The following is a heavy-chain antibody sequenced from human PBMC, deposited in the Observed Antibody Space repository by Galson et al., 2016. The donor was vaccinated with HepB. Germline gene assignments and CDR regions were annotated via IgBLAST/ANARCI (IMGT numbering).Heavy chain of an antibody. J-gene: IGHJ6*02. D-gene: IGHD3-10*01. CDR1: GFIISSYW. Sequence: SLRLSCAASGFIISSYWMSWVRQAPGKGLEWVANIKQDGSEKYYVDSVKGRFTISRDIAENSLYLQMDSLRAEDTAVYYCARDFGEYSVSRGQPKYYSYGMDVWGQGTTVTVSS. V-gene: IGHV3-7*01. CDR2: IKQDGSEK. CDR3: ARDFGEYSVSRGQPKYYSYGMDV.